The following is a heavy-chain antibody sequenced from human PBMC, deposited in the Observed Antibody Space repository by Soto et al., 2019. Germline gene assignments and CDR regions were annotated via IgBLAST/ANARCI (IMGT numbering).Heavy chain of an antibody. J-gene: IGHJ6*03. CDR2: INSDGSST. CDR3: ARLPRGDYYYYYMDV. V-gene: IGHV3-74*01. Sequence: GGSLRLSCVASGFTFGTYWMHWVRQVPGKGLVLFSRINSDGSSTSYADSVKGRFTMSRDNAKNTLYLQMNSLRAEDTAVYYCARLPRGDYYYYYMDVWGKGTTVTVSS. CDR1: GFTFGTYW.